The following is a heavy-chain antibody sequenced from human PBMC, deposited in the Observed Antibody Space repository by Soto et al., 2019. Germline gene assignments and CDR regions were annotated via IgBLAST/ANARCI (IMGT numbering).Heavy chain of an antibody. Sequence: PSETLSLTCTVSGGSISSGGYYWSWIRQHPGKGLECIGYIYSSGSAYYNPSLKSRVIMSVDTSKNDFSLRLNSVTAADTAVYFCAGTSGSNYFDPWGQGILVTVSS. D-gene: IGHD3-10*01. CDR1: GGSISSGGYY. J-gene: IGHJ5*02. V-gene: IGHV4-31*03. CDR2: IYSSGSA. CDR3: AGTSGSNYFDP.